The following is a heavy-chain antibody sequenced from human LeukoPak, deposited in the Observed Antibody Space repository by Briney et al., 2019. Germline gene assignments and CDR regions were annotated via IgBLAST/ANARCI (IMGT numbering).Heavy chain of an antibody. V-gene: IGHV1-69-2*01. CDR3: ATEGTIFGGEFDY. Sequence: SCKVSGYTFTDYYMHWVQQAPGKGLEWMGLVDPEDGETIYAEKFQRRVTITADTSTDTAYMELSSLRSEDTAVYYCATEGTIFGGEFDYWGQGTLVTVSS. CDR2: VDPEDGET. CDR1: GYTFTDYY. J-gene: IGHJ4*02. D-gene: IGHD3-3*01.